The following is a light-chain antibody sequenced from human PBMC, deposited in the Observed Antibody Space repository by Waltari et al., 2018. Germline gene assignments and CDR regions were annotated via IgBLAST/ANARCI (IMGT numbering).Light chain of an antibody. J-gene: IGKJ2*01. Sequence: DIQMTQSPSTLSSSVGHIATITCRASETINTWLAWYQQKPGKAPNLLIYDASSLQSGVPSRFSGSGSGTEFTLTISSLQPGDFATYHCQQYNSYPYTFGQGTKLEI. CDR2: DAS. CDR3: QQYNSYPYT. CDR1: ETINTW. V-gene: IGKV1-5*01.